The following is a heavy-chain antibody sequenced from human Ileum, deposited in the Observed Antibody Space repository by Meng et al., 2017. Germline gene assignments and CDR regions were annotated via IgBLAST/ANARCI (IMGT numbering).Heavy chain of an antibody. Sequence: VHLQESGPGLVKPPATLSLACTVSGDSLGTHYWSWIRQPPGKGLEWIGYVFYSGSTNYNPSLKSRVAISVDTSKNQVSLKLTSVTAADTAVYYCARSFHESSWGSYRYLFGLWGQGALVTVSS. V-gene: IGHV4-59*11. J-gene: IGHJ4*02. D-gene: IGHD3-16*02. CDR3: ARSFHESSWGSYRYLFGL. CDR1: GDSLGTHY. CDR2: VFYSGST.